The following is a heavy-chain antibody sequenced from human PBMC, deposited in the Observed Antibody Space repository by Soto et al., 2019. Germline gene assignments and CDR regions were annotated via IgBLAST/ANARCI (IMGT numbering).Heavy chain of an antibody. V-gene: IGHV1-8*01. D-gene: IGHD4-17*01. CDR1: GYTFTSYD. CDR2: MNPNSGNT. J-gene: IGHJ5*02. Sequence: ASVKVSCKASGYTFTSYDINWVRQATGQGLEWMGWMNPNSGNTGYAQKFQGRVTMTRNTSISTAYMELSSLSSEDTAVYYCASGSPDACGDYWWLGPWGQGTRFTVSS. CDR3: ASGSPDACGDYWWLGP.